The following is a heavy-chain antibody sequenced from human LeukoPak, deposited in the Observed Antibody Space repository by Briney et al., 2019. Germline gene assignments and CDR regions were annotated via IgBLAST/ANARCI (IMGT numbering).Heavy chain of an antibody. V-gene: IGHV3-23*01. CDR2: ISGSGGST. CDR3: AKAYGSGSPLPFYYYYGMDV. CDR1: GFTFSSYA. D-gene: IGHD3-10*01. Sequence: GGSLRLSCAASGFTFSSYAMSWVRQAPGKGLEWVSAISGSGGSTYYADSVKGRFTISRDNSKNTLYLQMNSLRAEDTAVYYCAKAYGSGSPLPFYYYYGMDVWGQGTTVTVSS. J-gene: IGHJ6*02.